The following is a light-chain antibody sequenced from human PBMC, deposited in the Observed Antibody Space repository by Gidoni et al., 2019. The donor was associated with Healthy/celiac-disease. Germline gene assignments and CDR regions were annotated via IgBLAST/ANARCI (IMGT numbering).Light chain of an antibody. Sequence: QSVLTQPPSVAEAPRQRVTISCSGSSSNIGNNAVNWSQQLPGKAPKLLIYYDDLLPSGVSDRFSGSTSAPSASLAISGLQSEDEADYYCAAWDDSLNGWVFGGGTKLTVL. CDR3: AAWDDSLNGWV. V-gene: IGLV1-36*01. J-gene: IGLJ3*02. CDR1: SSNIGNNA. CDR2: YDD.